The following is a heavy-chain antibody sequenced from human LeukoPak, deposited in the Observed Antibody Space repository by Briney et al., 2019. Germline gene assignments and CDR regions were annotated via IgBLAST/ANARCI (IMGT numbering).Heavy chain of an antibody. CDR3: TIQMTMIVVVPYFDY. CDR2: ITGSGTTK. CDR1: GFTFNDYY. D-gene: IGHD3-22*01. J-gene: IGHJ4*02. Sequence: GGSLRLSCEASGFTFNDYYMSWIRQAPGKGLEWVSFITGSGTTKYYADSVRGRFTISRDNAKNSLYLYMNSLRDDDTAVYYCTIQMTMIVVVPYFDYWGQGALVTVSA. V-gene: IGHV3-11*04.